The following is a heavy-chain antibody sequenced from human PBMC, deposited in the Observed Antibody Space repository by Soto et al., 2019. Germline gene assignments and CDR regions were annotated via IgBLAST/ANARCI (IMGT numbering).Heavy chain of an antibody. J-gene: IGHJ5*02. CDR2: IGGRDGST. CDR3: AKGRSVSGNAVPPRNWVNP. CDR1: GFTFGDYV. D-gene: IGHD1-1*01. Sequence: EVQLLESGGGLVQPGGSQRLSCAASGFTFGDYVMNWVRQAPGKGLEWVSSIGGRDGSTYYADAVKGRFTISRVNSRSTMFLQMDGRRGEARAVYYCAKGRSVSGNAVPPRNWVNPWGQGTRVTVS. V-gene: IGHV3-23*01.